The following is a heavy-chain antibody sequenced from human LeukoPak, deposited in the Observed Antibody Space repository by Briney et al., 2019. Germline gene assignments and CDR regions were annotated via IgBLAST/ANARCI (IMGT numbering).Heavy chain of an antibody. V-gene: IGHV1-69*04. CDR3: ARDPTPYDFWSGGSKGMDV. Sequence: SVKVSCKASGGTFSSYAISWVRQAPGQGLEWMGRIIPILGIANYAQKFQGRVTITADKSTSTAYMELSSLRSEDTAVYYCARDPTPYDFWSGGSKGMDVWGQGTTVTVSS. CDR2: IIPILGIA. J-gene: IGHJ6*02. CDR1: GGTFSSYA. D-gene: IGHD3-3*01.